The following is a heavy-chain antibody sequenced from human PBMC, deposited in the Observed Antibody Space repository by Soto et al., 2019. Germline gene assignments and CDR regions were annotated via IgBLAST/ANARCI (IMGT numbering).Heavy chain of an antibody. J-gene: IGHJ4*02. CDR1: GFTLSRYS. V-gene: IGHV3-48*01. Sequence: AGGSLRHSCAGSGFTLSRYSMNWVRQAPGKGLEWVSYISSSSSTIYYADSVKGRFTISRDNAKNSLYLQMNSLRAEDTAVYYCASDITGIFDYWGQGTLVTVSS. CDR2: ISSSSSTI. CDR3: ASDITGIFDY. D-gene: IGHD3-10*01.